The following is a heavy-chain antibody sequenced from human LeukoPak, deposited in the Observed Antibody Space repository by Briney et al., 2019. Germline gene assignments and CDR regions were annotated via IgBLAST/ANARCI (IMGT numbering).Heavy chain of an antibody. D-gene: IGHD3-22*01. CDR3: AREAYYYDSSGYGRPDYFDY. J-gene: IGHJ4*02. CDR1: GFTFSSHN. Sequence: GGSLRLSCGASGFTFSSHNMNWVRQAPGKGLEWVAVISYDGSNKYYADSVKGRFTISRGNSKNTLYLQMNSLRAEDTAVYYCAREAYYYDSSGYGRPDYFDYWGQGTLVTVSS. CDR2: ISYDGSNK. V-gene: IGHV3-30-3*01.